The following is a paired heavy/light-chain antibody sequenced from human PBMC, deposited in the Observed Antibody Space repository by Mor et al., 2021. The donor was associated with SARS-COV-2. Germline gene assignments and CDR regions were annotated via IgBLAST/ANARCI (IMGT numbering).Heavy chain of an antibody. CDR2: ISSSSSYT. CDR3: ASYELNLDY. J-gene: IGHJ4*02. Sequence: QVQLVESGGGLVKPGGSLRLSCAASGFTFSDYYMSWIRQAPGKGLEWVSYISSSSSYTNYADSVKGRFTISRDNAKNSLYLQMNSLRAEDTAVYYCASYELNLDYWGQGTLVTVSS. CDR1: GFTFSDYY. D-gene: IGHD1-26*01. V-gene: IGHV3-11*06.
Light chain of an antibody. Sequence: EIVLTQSPATLSLSPGERATLSCRASQSVSSYLAWYQQKPGQAPRLLIYDASNRATGIPARFSGSGSGTDFTLTISSLEPEDFAVYYCQQRSNWPPHTFGQGTKLEIK. CDR2: DAS. J-gene: IGKJ2*01. CDR3: QQRSNWPPHT. CDR1: QSVSSY. V-gene: IGKV3-11*01.